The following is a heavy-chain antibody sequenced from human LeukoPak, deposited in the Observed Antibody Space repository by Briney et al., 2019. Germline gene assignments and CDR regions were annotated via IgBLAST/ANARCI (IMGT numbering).Heavy chain of an antibody. CDR1: GYTFSSYG. J-gene: IGHJ4*02. D-gene: IGHD3-10*01. Sequence: ASVKVSCKASGYTFSSYGISWVRQAPGQGLEWMGWISAYNGNTNYAQKFQGRVTMTTDTSTSTAYMELRSLRSDDTAVYYCARVPRYGSGSYYSPNYYFDSWGQGTLVTVSS. V-gene: IGHV1-18*01. CDR3: ARVPRYGSGSYYSPNYYFDS. CDR2: ISAYNGNT.